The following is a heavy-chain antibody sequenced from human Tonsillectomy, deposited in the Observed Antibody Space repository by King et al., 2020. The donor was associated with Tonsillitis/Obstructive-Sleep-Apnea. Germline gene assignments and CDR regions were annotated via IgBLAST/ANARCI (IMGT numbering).Heavy chain of an antibody. CDR2: ISASGGPT. D-gene: IGHD3-10*01. CDR1: GFTFRRYA. V-gene: IGHV3-23*04. Sequence: VQLVESGGGLVQPGGSLRLPCAVSGFTFRRYAMTWVRQATGKGLEWVSSISASGGPTYYADSVKGRFTIHRDNSKNTLYVQMNSLRAEDTAIYYCARVDVWFGEPDYYYYMVVWGKGTTVTVSS. J-gene: IGHJ6*03. CDR3: ARVDVWFGEPDYYYYMVV.